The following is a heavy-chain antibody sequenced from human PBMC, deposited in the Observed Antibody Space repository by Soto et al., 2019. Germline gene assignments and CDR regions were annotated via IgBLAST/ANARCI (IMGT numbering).Heavy chain of an antibody. CDR2: ISSSSSHI. Sequence: GGSLSLSCTVSGFTFSSYSMNWGRKAQGKGLEWVSSISSSSSHIYYVDSVKCRFTVSGENAKNSVYLQRNSRRAGDTVVYYCTREITASYYWGQGNLVTGSS. J-gene: IGHJ4*02. CDR3: TREITASYY. V-gene: IGHV3-21*01. CDR1: GFTFSSYS.